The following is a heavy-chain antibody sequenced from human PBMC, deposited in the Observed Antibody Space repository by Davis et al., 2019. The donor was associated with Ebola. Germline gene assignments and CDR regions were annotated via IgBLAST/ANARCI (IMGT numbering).Heavy chain of an antibody. CDR2: INPNSGGT. V-gene: IGHV1-2*02. D-gene: IGHD3-3*01. CDR1: GYTFTAYY. CDR3: ARDWESMEWLLSGMDV. Sequence: ASVKVPCKASGYTFTAYYMHWVRLAPGQGLEWMGWINPNSGGTKYAQRFQGRVTMTRDTSISTAYMELIRLRSDDTAVYYCARDWESMEWLLSGMDVWGQGTTVTVSS. J-gene: IGHJ6*02.